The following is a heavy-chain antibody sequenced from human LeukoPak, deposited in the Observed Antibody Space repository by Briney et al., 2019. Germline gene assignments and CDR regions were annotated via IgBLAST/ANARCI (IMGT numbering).Heavy chain of an antibody. J-gene: IGHJ6*03. V-gene: IGHV4-30-4*08. CDR3: ARRKAGYSYGLNYYYYYMDV. D-gene: IGHD5-18*01. CDR1: GGSISSGDYY. Sequence: SETLSLTCTVPGGSISSGDYYWSWIRQPPGKGLEWIGYIYYSGSTYYNPSLKSRVTISVDTSKNQFSLKLSSVTAADTAVYYCARRKAGYSYGLNYYYYYMDVWGKGTTVTVSS. CDR2: IYYSGST.